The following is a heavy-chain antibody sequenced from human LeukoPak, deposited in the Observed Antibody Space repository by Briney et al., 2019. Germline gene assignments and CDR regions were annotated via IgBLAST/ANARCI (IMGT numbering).Heavy chain of an antibody. V-gene: IGHV4-59*01. CDR3: ARGGGGPDS. D-gene: IGHD3-10*01. CDR2: IFYTGRT. J-gene: IGHJ4*02. CDR1: GGSINTYY. Sequence: SETLSLTCTVSGGSINTYYWSWIRQPPGKGLEWIGYIFYTGRTKYNPSLMSRVTISVDTSKNQFSLKLRSVTAADTAVYYCARGGGGPDSWGQGTLVTVSS.